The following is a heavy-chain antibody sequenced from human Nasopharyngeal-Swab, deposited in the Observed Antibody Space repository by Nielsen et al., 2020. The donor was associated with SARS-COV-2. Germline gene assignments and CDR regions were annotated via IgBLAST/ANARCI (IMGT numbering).Heavy chain of an antibody. Sequence: GESLKISCAASGFTFSSYGMHWVRQAPGKGLEWVAVISYDGSNKYYADSVKGRFTISRDNSKNTLYLQMNSLRAEDTAVYYCAKEDVSKQLAEDWGQRTLVTVSS. J-gene: IGHJ4*02. D-gene: IGHD6-13*01. CDR1: GFTFSSYG. V-gene: IGHV3-30*18. CDR3: AKEDVSKQLAED. CDR2: ISYDGSNK.